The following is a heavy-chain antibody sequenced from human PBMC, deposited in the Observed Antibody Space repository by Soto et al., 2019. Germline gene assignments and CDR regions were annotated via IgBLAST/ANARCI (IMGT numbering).Heavy chain of an antibody. CDR3: ARRGLGYCSGGSCKAAFDI. Sequence: SSETLSLTCAVYGGSFSGYYWSWIRQPPGKGLEWIGEINHSGSTNYNPSLKSRVTISVDTSKNQFSLKLSSVTAADTAVYYCARRGLGYCSGGSCKAAFDIWGQGTMVT. V-gene: IGHV4-34*01. J-gene: IGHJ3*02. D-gene: IGHD2-15*01. CDR2: INHSGST. CDR1: GGSFSGYY.